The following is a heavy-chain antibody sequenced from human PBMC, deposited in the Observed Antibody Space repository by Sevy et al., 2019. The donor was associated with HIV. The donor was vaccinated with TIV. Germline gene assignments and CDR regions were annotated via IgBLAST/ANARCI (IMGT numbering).Heavy chain of an antibody. J-gene: IGHJ4*02. D-gene: IGHD3-22*01. Sequence: ASVKVSCKVSGYTLTELSMHWVRQAPGKGLEWMGGFDPEDGETIYAQKFQGRVTMTEDTSTVTAYMELSSLRSEDTAVYYCATPSLNYYDSSGYWVYFDYWGQGTLVTVSS. V-gene: IGHV1-24*01. CDR3: ATPSLNYYDSSGYWVYFDY. CDR2: FDPEDGET. CDR1: GYTLTELS.